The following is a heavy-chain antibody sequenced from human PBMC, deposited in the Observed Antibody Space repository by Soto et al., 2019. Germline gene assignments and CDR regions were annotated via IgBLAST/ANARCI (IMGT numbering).Heavy chain of an antibody. CDR1: GFSFIDYS. CDR3: ARSAKKTWLPDF. D-gene: IGHD5-12*01. J-gene: IGHJ1*01. Sequence: ASVKVSCKASGFSFIDYSILWVRQAPGQSLEWLGWINAGNGNTKYSHKFQDRVTITSDTSATTTYMELRSLRSEDTAVFYCARSAKKTWLPDFWGQGTLVTVSP. CDR2: INAGNGNT. V-gene: IGHV1-3*01.